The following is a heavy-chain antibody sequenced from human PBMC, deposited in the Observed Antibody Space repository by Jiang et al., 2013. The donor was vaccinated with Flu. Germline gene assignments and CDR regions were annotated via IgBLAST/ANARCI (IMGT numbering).Heavy chain of an antibody. J-gene: IGHJ5*01. D-gene: IGHD3-10*01. CDR3: AIGIFGESLGF. V-gene: IGHV4-59*01. Sequence: TLSLTCTVSGDSISSYYWSWIRQPHGKGLEWIGYISYVGAPTXTPPSRSRVTISVDTSKSQFSLRLTSVTAADTAVYYCAIGIFGESLGFWGHGTLVTVSS. CDR2: ISYVGAP. CDR1: GDSISSYY.